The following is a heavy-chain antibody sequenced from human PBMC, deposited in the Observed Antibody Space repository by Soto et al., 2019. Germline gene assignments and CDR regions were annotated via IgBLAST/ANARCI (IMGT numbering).Heavy chain of an antibody. J-gene: IGHJ6*02. D-gene: IGHD3-3*01. CDR3: ARGPTYYDFWSGYWDYYYYGMDV. Sequence: SETLSLTCAVYGGSFSGYYWSWIHQPPGKXLEWIGEINHSGSTNYNPSLKSRVTISVDTSKNQFSLKLSSVTAADTAVYYCARGPTYYDFWSGYWDYYYYGMDVWGQGTTVTVSS. V-gene: IGHV4-34*01. CDR1: GGSFSGYY. CDR2: INHSGST.